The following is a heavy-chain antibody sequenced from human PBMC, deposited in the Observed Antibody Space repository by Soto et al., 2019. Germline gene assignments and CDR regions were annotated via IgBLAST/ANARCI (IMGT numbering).Heavy chain of an antibody. CDR1: VDSVSSNSAA. CDR3: ARDSNYYGGNSYYYYGMDV. CDR2: TYYRSKWYN. D-gene: IGHD4-17*01. Sequence: RSQTLSLTCAISVDSVSSNSAACNWIRQSPSRGLEWLLRTYYRSKWYNDYAVSVKSRITINPDTSKNQFSLQLNSVTPEDTAVYYCARDSNYYGGNSYYYYGMDVWGQGTTVTVSS. V-gene: IGHV6-1*01. J-gene: IGHJ6*02.